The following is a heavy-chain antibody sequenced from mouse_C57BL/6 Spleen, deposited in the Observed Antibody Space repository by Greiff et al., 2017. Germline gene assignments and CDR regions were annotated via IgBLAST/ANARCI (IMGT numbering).Heavy chain of an antibody. D-gene: IGHD2-4*01. Sequence: EVMLVESGGGLVKPGGSLTLSCAASGFTFSSYAMSWVRQTPEKRLEWVATISDGGSYTYYPDNVKGRFTISRDNAKNNLYLQMSHLKSEDTAMYYCARDDYDEGAYFDYWGQGTTLTVSS. J-gene: IGHJ2*01. CDR3: ARDDYDEGAYFDY. V-gene: IGHV5-4*01. CDR1: GFTFSSYA. CDR2: ISDGGSYT.